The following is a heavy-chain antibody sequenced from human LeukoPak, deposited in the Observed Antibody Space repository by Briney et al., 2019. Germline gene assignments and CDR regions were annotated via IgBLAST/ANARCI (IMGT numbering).Heavy chain of an antibody. CDR3: ARAVRDSSGYYEYYYYGMDV. V-gene: IGHV3-30*03. J-gene: IGHJ6*02. Sequence: PGRSLRLSCAASGFTFSSYGMHWVRQAPGKGLEWVAVISYDGSNKYYADSVKGRFTISRDNSKNTLYLQMNSLRAEDTAVYYCARAVRDSSGYYEYYYYGMDVWGQGTTVTVSS. D-gene: IGHD3-22*01. CDR1: GFTFSSYG. CDR2: ISYDGSNK.